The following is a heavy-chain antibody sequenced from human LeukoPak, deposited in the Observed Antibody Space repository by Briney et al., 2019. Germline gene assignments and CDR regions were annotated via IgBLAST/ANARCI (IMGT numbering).Heavy chain of an antibody. CDR3: AKGLVATNPEPENDY. D-gene: IGHD5-12*01. CDR2: ISGSGGST. Sequence: PGGSLRLSCAASGFTFSSYGMSWVRQAPGKGLEWVSAISGSGGSTYYADSVKGRFTISRDNSKNTLYLQMNSLRAEDTAVYYCAKGLVATNPEPENDYWGQGTLVTVSS. CDR1: GFTFSSYG. V-gene: IGHV3-23*01. J-gene: IGHJ4*02.